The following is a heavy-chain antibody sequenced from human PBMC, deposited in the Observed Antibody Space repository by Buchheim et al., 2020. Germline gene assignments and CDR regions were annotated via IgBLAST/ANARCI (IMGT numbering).Heavy chain of an antibody. J-gene: IGHJ6*02. V-gene: IGHV3-20*01. CDR1: GFTFDDYG. CDR3: ARARDYDSSGGGLYGMDV. CDR2: INWNGGST. D-gene: IGHD3-22*01. Sequence: EVQLVESGGGVVRPGGSLRLSCAASGFTFDDYGMSWVRQAPGKGLEWVSGINWNGGSTGYADSVKGRFTISSDNAKKSLYLQMNSLRAEDTALYHCARARDYDSSGGGLYGMDVWGQGTT.